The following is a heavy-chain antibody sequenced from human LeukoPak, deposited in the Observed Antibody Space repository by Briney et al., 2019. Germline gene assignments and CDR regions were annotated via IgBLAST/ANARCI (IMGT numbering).Heavy chain of an antibody. CDR1: GFTFNSYA. CDR3: AKDSRYYDFVSGADY. CDR2: ISGSGHST. Sequence: GGSLRLSCAASGFTFNSYAMNWVRQAPGKGLEWVSGISGSGHSTYYADSVKGRFTTSRDNSKNTLYLQMNSLRAEDTAVYYCAKDSRYYDFVSGADYWGQGTLLTVSS. D-gene: IGHD3-9*01. J-gene: IGHJ4*02. V-gene: IGHV3-23*01.